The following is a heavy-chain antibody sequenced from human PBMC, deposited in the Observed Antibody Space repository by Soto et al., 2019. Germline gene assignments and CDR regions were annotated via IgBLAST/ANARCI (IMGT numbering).Heavy chain of an antibody. CDR2: ISYDGSQK. J-gene: IGHJ4*02. CDR3: AKDSGYTTIWAKYFDY. D-gene: IGHD6-13*01. V-gene: IGHV3-30*18. Sequence: QVQLVESGGGVVQPGRSLRLSCAASGFSFSSHGMHWVRQAPGKGLEWVAVISYDGSQKYYGDSVKGQLTISRDNSKNTVFLQINSLRPEDTAVYYCAKDSGYTTIWAKYFDYWGQGTLVTVSS. CDR1: GFSFSSHG.